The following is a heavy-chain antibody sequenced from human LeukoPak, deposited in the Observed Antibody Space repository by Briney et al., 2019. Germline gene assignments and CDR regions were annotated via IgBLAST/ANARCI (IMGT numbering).Heavy chain of an antibody. CDR2: IYYSGST. CDR3: ARGDDHDYGDLYFDY. CDR1: GGSIGSHY. D-gene: IGHD4-17*01. J-gene: IGHJ4*02. V-gene: IGHV4-59*11. Sequence: SETLSLTCTVSGGSIGSHYWTWIRQTPGKGLEWIGYIYYSGSTNYNPSLKSRVTISVDTSKNQFSLKLNSVTAADTAVYYCARGDDHDYGDLYFDYWGQGTLVTVSS.